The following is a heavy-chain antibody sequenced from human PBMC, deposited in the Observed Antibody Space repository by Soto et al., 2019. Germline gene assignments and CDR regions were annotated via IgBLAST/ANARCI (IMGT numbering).Heavy chain of an antibody. Sequence: EVQLVDSGGGLVQPGGSLRLSCAASGFTFSIYSMNWVRQAPGKGLEWVSFISSSASTISYATSMRGRLTISRDNAKRTLFLQMNRLRAEDMAVYFCVGDNSAMFGVRATPFDMDVWGKGTTVTVSS. CDR3: VGDNSAMFGVRATPFDMDV. CDR1: GFTFSIYS. J-gene: IGHJ6*03. V-gene: IGHV3-48*01. D-gene: IGHD2-15*01. CDR2: ISSSASTI.